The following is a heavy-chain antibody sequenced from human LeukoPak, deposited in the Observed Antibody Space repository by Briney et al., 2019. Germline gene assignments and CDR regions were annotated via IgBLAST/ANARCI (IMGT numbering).Heavy chain of an antibody. V-gene: IGHV4-59*02. D-gene: IGHD6-13*01. Sequence: SETLSLTCTISGGSVSDYYWSWIRQSPGKGLEWIGYIYYTGSTTYNPSLKSRVTISADTSKNQFSLKLSPVTAADTAVYYCVREGSSNWNNWFDSWGQGTLVTVSS. CDR3: VREGSSNWNNWFDS. J-gene: IGHJ5*01. CDR2: IYYTGST. CDR1: GGSVSDYY.